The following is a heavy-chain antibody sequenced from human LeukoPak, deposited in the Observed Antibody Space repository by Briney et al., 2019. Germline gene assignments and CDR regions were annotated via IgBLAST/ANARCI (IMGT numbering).Heavy chain of an antibody. V-gene: IGHV1-18*01. CDR1: GYTFTSYG. CDR3: ARDFSQYCSGGSCYPDAFDI. D-gene: IGHD2-15*01. Sequence: GASVKVSCKASGYTFTSYGISWVRQAPGQGLEWMGWISAYNGNTNYAQKLQGRVTMTTDTSTSTAYMELRSLRSDDTAVYYCARDFSQYCSGGSCYPDAFDIWGQGTMVTVSS. J-gene: IGHJ3*02. CDR2: ISAYNGNT.